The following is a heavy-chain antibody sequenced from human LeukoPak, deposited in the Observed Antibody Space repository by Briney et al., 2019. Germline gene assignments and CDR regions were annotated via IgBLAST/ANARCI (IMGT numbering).Heavy chain of an antibody. J-gene: IGHJ4*02. V-gene: IGHV3-21*06. Sequence: GESLRLSCAASGFTFSSYSMNWVRQAPGKGLEWVSSISSSSTYLYYADSVKGRFTISRDKAKNSLYLQMNSLRAEDTAVYCCARDLTTVTTAVFAYWGQGTLVTVSS. CDR3: ARDLTTVTTAVFAY. CDR2: ISSSSTYL. D-gene: IGHD4-11*01. CDR1: GFTFSSYS.